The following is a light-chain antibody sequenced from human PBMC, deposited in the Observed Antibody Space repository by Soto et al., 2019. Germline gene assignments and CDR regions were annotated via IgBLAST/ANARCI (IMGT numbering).Light chain of an antibody. CDR1: QSVSSS. V-gene: IGKV3-11*01. CDR2: DAS. CDR3: QQRSNWPLT. Sequence: EIVLTQSPATLSLSPGERATLSCRASQSVSSSLAWYQQKPGQAPRLLIYDASNRATGIPARFSGSGSGTDFTLNISSLGPEDFAVYYCQQRSNWPLTFGGGTKVEIK. J-gene: IGKJ4*01.